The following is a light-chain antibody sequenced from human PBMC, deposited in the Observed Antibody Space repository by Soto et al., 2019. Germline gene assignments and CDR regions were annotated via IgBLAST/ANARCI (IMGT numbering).Light chain of an antibody. V-gene: IGLV2-14*01. J-gene: IGLJ1*01. CDR1: SSDVGGYHY. CDR2: DVS. Sequence: QSALTQPASVSGSPGQSITISCTGTSSDVGGYHYVSWYQQHPGKAPQLMIYDVSNRPSGVSNRFSGSKSGNTASLTISGLQAEDEADYYCSSYTSSSLYVFGTGTKLTVL. CDR3: SSYTSSSLYV.